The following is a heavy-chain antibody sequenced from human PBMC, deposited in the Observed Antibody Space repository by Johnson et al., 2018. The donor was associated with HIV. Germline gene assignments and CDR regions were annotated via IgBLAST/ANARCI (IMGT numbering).Heavy chain of an antibody. D-gene: IGHD6-6*01. CDR2: ISYDGSNK. J-gene: IGHJ3*02. CDR1: GFTFSSYA. CDR3: ARAGIAARPPTRPPDAFDI. Sequence: QVQLVESGGGVVQPGRSLRLSCAASGFTFSSYAIHWVRQAPGKGLEWVAVISYDGSNKYYADSVKGRFTIARDNSKNTLYLQMNSLRAEDTAVYYCARAGIAARPPTRPPDAFDIWGQGTMVTVSS. V-gene: IGHV3-30*04.